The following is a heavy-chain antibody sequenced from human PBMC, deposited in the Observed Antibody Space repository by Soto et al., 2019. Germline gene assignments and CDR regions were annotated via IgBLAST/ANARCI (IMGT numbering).Heavy chain of an antibody. CDR2: IKQDGSEK. CDR1: GFTFSSYW. V-gene: IGHV3-7*03. CDR3: ARVVGGYDILTGYYGWFDP. J-gene: IGHJ5*02. D-gene: IGHD3-9*01. Sequence: GGSLRLSCAASGFTFSSYWMSWVRQAPGKGLEWVANIKQDGSEKYYVDSVKGRFTISRDNAKNSLYLQMNSLRAEDTAVYYCARVVGGYDILTGYYGWFDPWGQGTLVTVS.